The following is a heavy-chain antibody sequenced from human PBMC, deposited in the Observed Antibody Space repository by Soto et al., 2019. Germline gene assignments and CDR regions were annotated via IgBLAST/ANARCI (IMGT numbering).Heavy chain of an antibody. D-gene: IGHD5-12*01. CDR3: ARGRPRDGYNSGHSDFDI. Sequence: SETPALTRAVSGYSISSGYYWGCIRQPPGKGLEWIGCIYSRWNTNYNPSLKSRVTISVDTSKTQFSLNLSSVTAADTAMYYCARGRPRDGYNSGHSDFDIWGQGTMVTVSS. CDR1: GYSISSGYY. V-gene: IGHV4-38-2*01. CDR2: IYSRWNT. J-gene: IGHJ3*02.